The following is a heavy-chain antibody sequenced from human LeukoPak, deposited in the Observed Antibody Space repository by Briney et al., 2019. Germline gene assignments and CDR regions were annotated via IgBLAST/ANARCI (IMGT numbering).Heavy chain of an antibody. CDR1: GFTFTTYA. J-gene: IGHJ4*02. CDR3: AKRAGFGEPTYYFDY. V-gene: IGHV3-23*01. Sequence: PGGSLRLPCAASGFTFTTYAMNWVRQAPGKGLEWVSAISASTGTTYYADSVKGRFTISRDNSKNTLYLQMNSLRAEDTAVYCCAKRAGFGEPTYYFDYWGQGTLVTVSS. D-gene: IGHD3-10*01. CDR2: ISASTGTT.